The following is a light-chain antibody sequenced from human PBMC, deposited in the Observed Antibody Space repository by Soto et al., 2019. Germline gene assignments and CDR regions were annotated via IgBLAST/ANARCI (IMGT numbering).Light chain of an antibody. J-gene: IGKJ1*01. CDR1: QSVSNK. Sequence: EVVMTQSPATLSVSPGERVTLSCRASQSVSNKLAWYQQKPGQAPRLLIYGASTRATGIPARFSGSGSGTEFTLTISSLQSEDFALYYCQNYNNWPQKFGQGTKVDIK. CDR3: QNYNNWPQK. V-gene: IGKV3D-15*01. CDR2: GAS.